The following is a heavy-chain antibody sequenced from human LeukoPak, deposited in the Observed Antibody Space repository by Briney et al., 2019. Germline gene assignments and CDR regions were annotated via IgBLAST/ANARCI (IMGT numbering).Heavy chain of an antibody. V-gene: IGHV1-24*01. D-gene: IGHD6-13*01. J-gene: IGHJ4*02. CDR3: ATGPASIVATGTFLWWF. CDR2: FVTEYGEI. Sequence: GSVKVSCKVSGYTLADLSVDWVRQAPGKGLEWLGGFVTEYGEIMYAQKFQGRVTMTEDTSTDTAYMELRGLRSEDTALYYCATGPASIVATGTFLWWFWGQGTLVTVSS. CDR1: GYTLADLS.